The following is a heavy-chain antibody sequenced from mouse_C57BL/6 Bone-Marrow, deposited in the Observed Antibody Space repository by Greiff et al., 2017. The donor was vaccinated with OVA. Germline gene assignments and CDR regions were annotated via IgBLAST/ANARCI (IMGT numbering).Heavy chain of an antibody. D-gene: IGHD2-5*01. CDR1: GYTFTRYW. CDR2: IDPSDSYT. CDR3: ARKEYYSSLDY. J-gene: IGHJ2*01. Sequence: QVQLQQPGAELVKPGASVKLSCKASGYTFTRYWMQWVNQRPGQGLEWIGDIDPSDSYTNYHQNFKGKATLTVDTSNSTGNMQLGSRTSEDSAVYDGARKEYYSSLDYWGQGTTLTVSS. V-gene: IGHV1-50*01.